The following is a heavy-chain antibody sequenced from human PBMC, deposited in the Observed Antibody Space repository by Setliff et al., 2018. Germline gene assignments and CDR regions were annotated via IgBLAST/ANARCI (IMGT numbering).Heavy chain of an antibody. CDR1: GYSISSGYY. CDR2: IYHSGST. CDR3: ARDRITIFGVVIPFDY. D-gene: IGHD3-3*01. V-gene: IGHV4-38-2*02. Sequence: SETLSLTCAVSGYSISSGYYWGWIRQPPGKGLEWIGSIYHSGSTNYNPSLKSRVTISVDTSKNQFSLKLSSVTAADTAVYYCARDRITIFGVVIPFDYWGQGTLVTVS. J-gene: IGHJ4*02.